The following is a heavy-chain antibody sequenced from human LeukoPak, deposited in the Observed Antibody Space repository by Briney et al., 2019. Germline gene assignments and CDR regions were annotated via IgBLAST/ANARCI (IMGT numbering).Heavy chain of an antibody. Sequence: WASVKVSCKASGGTFSSYAISWVRQAPGQGLEWMGGIIPIFGTANYAQKFQGRVTITADESTSTAYMELSSLRPEDTAVYYCAREKPPSYYYDSSGYYTAPYYYMDVWGKGTTVTISS. CDR3: AREKPPSYYYDSSGYYTAPYYYMDV. V-gene: IGHV1-69*13. CDR2: IIPIFGTA. J-gene: IGHJ6*03. D-gene: IGHD3-22*01. CDR1: GGTFSSYA.